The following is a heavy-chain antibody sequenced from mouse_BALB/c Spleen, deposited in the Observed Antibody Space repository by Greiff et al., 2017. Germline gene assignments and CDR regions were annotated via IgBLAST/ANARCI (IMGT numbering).Heavy chain of an antibody. V-gene: IGHV1-63*02. D-gene: IGHD2-3*01. J-gene: IGHJ3*01. CDR2: IYPGGGYT. CDR3: ARSYDGYLAWFAY. CDR1: GYTFTNYW. Sequence: QVQLQQSGAELVRPGTSVKISCKASGYTFTNYWLGWVKQRPGHGLEWIGDIYPGGGYTNYNEKFKGKATLTADTSSSTAYMQISSLTSEDSAVYFCARSYDGYLAWFAYWGQGTLVTVSA.